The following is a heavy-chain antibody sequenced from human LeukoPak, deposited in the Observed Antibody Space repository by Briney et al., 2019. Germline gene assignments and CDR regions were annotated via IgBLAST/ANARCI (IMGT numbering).Heavy chain of an antibody. CDR2: IRYDGSNK. J-gene: IGHJ4*02. CDR3: AKAQYYYDTSGVYYFDY. V-gene: IGHV3-30*02. CDR1: GFTFSSYG. D-gene: IGHD3-22*01. Sequence: GGSLRPSCAASGFTFSSYGMHWVRQAPGKGLEWVTFIRYDGSNKYCAESVKGRFTISRDNSKNTLYLQMNSLRGEDTAVYYCAKAQYYYDTSGVYYFDYWGQGTLVTVSS.